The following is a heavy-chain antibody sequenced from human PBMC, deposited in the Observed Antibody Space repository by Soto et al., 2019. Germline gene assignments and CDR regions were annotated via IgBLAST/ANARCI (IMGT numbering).Heavy chain of an antibody. CDR1: GESITGYF. CDR3: ARPRDVAERGFRGHGWYFDV. V-gene: IGHV4-59*08. CDR2: IYYAAIS. D-gene: IGHD5-12*01. J-gene: IGHJ2*01. Sequence: QVRLQESGPGLVQPSETLSLTCSVSGESITGYFWSWIRQPPGKALEWIGHIYYAAISKYNPSLERRVTMSVDTTKNEFSLSLTTVTAADTAVYYYARPRDVAERGFRGHGWYFDVWGRGALVVVSS.